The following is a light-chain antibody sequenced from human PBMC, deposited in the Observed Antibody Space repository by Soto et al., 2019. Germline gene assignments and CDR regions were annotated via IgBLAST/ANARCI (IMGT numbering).Light chain of an antibody. Sequence: DIQMTQSPSTLSASIGDRVTITCRASQSISGWLAWYRQKPGKAPKLLIYDASNLESGVPSRFSGSGSGTEFTLTISSLQPDDFATYYCQQYNRYSSFTFGQGTNLEIK. J-gene: IGKJ2*01. CDR3: QQYNRYSSFT. CDR2: DAS. V-gene: IGKV1-5*01. CDR1: QSISGW.